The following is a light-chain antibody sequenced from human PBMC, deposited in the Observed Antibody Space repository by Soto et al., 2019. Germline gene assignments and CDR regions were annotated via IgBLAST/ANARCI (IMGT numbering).Light chain of an antibody. Sequence: EIVMTQSPATLSVSPGESATLSCRASQSVSSNLAWYQQKPGQAPRLLIYGASPRATGIPARFSGRGSATEFPLTISNLQSEDSAVYHCQQCNDWPHSFGQGTKLEI. CDR3: QQCNDWPHS. V-gene: IGKV3-15*01. J-gene: IGKJ2*01. CDR2: GAS. CDR1: QSVSSN.